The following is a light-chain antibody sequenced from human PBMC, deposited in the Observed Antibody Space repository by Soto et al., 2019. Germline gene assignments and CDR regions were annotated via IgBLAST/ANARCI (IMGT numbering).Light chain of an antibody. Sequence: DIQMTKSPSTLSASVGDRVTITCRARQSISSWLAWYQQKPGKAPKLLIYDASSLESGVPSRFRGSGSGTEFTLTISSLQPDDFATYYCQQYNSYLYTFGQGTTLEIK. CDR1: QSISSW. J-gene: IGKJ2*01. CDR2: DAS. V-gene: IGKV1-5*01. CDR3: QQYNSYLYT.